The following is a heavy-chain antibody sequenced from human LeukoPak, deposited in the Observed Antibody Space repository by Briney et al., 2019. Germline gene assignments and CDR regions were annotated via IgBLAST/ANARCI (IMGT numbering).Heavy chain of an antibody. CDR3: ARVRATGAHDY. D-gene: IGHD7-27*01. CDR1: GGSFSGYY. Sequence: PSETLSLTCAVYGGSFSGYYWSWIHQPPGKGLEWIGEINHSGSTDYNPSLKSRVTISVDTSKNQFSLKLSSVTAADTAVYYCARVRATGAHDYWGQGTLVTVSS. CDR2: INHSGST. J-gene: IGHJ4*02. V-gene: IGHV4-34*01.